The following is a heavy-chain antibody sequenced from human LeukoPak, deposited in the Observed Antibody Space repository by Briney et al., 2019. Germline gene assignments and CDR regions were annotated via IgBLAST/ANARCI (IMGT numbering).Heavy chain of an antibody. CDR1: GFTFSSYA. Sequence: GGSLRLSCAASGFTFSSYAMSWVRQAPGKGLEWVSGSGSGGSTYYADSVKGRFTISRHNSRNTLYLQMNSLRAEDTAVYYCARVDTVMAYYFDLWGQGTLVTVSS. J-gene: IGHJ4*02. CDR3: ARVDTVMAYYFDL. V-gene: IGHV3-23*01. D-gene: IGHD5-18*01. CDR2: SGSGGST.